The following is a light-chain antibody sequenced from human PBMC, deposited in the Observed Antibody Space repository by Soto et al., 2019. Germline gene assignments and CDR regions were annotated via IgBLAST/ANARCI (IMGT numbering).Light chain of an antibody. V-gene: IGKV3-15*01. Sequence: SLSLPPGERAPLSRRASQSVSSNLAWYRQKNGQAPRVLMYGASTRATSISDRFSGSGYGTEVNLTISSLQSEDVAVYYCQQYNKWPLTFGGGTKVDIK. J-gene: IGKJ4*01. CDR3: QQYNKWPLT. CDR1: QSVSSN. CDR2: GAS.